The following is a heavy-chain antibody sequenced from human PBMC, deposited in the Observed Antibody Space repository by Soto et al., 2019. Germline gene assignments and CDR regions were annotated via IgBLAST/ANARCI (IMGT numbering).Heavy chain of an antibody. CDR2: ISGSGGST. J-gene: IGHJ5*02. Sequence: GESLKISCAASGFTFSSYAMSWVRQAPGKGLEWVSAISGSGGSTYYADSVKGRFTISRDNSKNTLYLQMNSLRAEDTAVYYCAKSPMNSGYDFPPVSWGQGTLVTVSS. CDR3: AKSPMNSGYDFPPVS. CDR1: GFTFSSYA. D-gene: IGHD5-12*01. V-gene: IGHV3-23*01.